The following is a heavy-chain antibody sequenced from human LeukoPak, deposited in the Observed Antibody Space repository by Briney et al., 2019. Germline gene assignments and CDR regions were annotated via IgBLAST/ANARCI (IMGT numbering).Heavy chain of an antibody. CDR3: ARGIYYDSSGYYFDY. CDR2: IYHSGST. V-gene: IGHV4-30-2*01. Sequence: SQTLSLTCAVSGGSISSGGYSWSWIRQPPGKGLEWIGYIYHSGSTYYNPSLKSRVTISVDRSKNQFSLKLSSVTAADTAVYYCARGIYYDSSGYYFDYWGQGTLVTVSS. D-gene: IGHD3-22*01. CDR1: GGSISSGGYS. J-gene: IGHJ4*02.